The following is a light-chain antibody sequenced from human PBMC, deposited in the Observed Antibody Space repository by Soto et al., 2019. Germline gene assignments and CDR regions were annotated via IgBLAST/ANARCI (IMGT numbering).Light chain of an antibody. CDR2: GAS. J-gene: IGKJ2*01. CDR1: QSVSSN. CDR3: HQYDDGPYT. V-gene: IGKV3-15*01. Sequence: EIVMTQSPATLSVSPGERATLSFMASQSVSSNVAWYQQIPGQTPRLLIYGASTRATGIPVRFSGSGSGTEFTLTISSLQSEDFAVYYCHQYDDGPYTFGQGTKV.